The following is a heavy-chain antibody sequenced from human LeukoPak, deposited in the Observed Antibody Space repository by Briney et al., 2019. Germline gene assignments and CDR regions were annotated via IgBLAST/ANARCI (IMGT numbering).Heavy chain of an antibody. D-gene: IGHD1-26*01. CDR2: IKQDGSEK. CDR1: GFTFNNYW. J-gene: IGHJ4*02. CDR3: ARVAGANDY. Sequence: GGSLRLSCAVSGFTFNNYWMSWVRQAPGKGLEWVANIKQDGSEKYYVDSVKGRSTISRDDAKNSLYLQMNSLRAEDTAVYYCARVAGANDYWGQGTLVTVSS. V-gene: IGHV3-7*03.